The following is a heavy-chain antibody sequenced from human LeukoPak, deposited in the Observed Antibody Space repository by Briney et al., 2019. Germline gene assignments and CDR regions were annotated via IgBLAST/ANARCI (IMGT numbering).Heavy chain of an antibody. J-gene: IGHJ3*02. CDR3: AKDTWSATGGPRGAFDI. CDR2: ISSSSSTI. CDR1: GFTFSSYS. Sequence: GGSLRLSCAASGFTFSSYSMNWVRQAPGKGLEWVSYISSSSSTIYYADSVKGRFTISRDNAKNSLYLQMNSLRAEDMALYYCAKDTWSATGGPRGAFDIWGQGTMVTVSS. D-gene: IGHD5-12*01. V-gene: IGHV3-48*04.